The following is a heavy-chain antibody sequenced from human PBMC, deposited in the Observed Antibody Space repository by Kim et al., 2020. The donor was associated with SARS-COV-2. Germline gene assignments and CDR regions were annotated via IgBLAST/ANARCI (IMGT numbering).Heavy chain of an antibody. J-gene: IGHJ4*02. CDR2: GTA. V-gene: IGHV1-69*01. CDR3: ARSRAGEDN. D-gene: IGHD3-16*01. Sequence: GTANYAQKFQGRVTITADESTSTAYMELSSLRSEDTAVYYCARSRAGEDNWGQGTLVTVSS.